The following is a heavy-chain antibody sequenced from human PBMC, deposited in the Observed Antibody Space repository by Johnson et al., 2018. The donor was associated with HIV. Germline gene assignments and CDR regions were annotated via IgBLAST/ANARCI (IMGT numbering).Heavy chain of an antibody. J-gene: IGHJ3*02. CDR2: ISYDGSNK. D-gene: IGHD1-26*01. CDR1: GFTFSSYA. V-gene: IGHV3-30*14. CDR3: ARWGRWELGDAFDI. Sequence: QMLLVESGGGVVQPGRSLRLSCAASGFTFSSYAMHWVRQAPGKGLEWVAVISYDGSNKYYADSVKGRFTISRDNSKNTLYLQMNSLRVEDTAVYYCARWGRWELGDAFDIWGQGTMVTVSS.